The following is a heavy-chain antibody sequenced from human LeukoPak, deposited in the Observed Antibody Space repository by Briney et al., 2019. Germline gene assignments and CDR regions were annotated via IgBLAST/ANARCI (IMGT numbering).Heavy chain of an antibody. J-gene: IGHJ3*02. CDR2: FDPEDGET. D-gene: IGHD1-26*01. V-gene: IGHV1-24*01. CDR3: ATPGATQTDDAFDI. CDR1: GYTLTELS. Sequence: ASVKVSCKVSGYTLTELSMHWVRQAPGKGLEWMGGFDPEDGETIYAQKFQGRVTMTEDTSTDTAYMELSSLRSEDTAVYYCATPGATQTDDAFDIWGQGTMVTVSS.